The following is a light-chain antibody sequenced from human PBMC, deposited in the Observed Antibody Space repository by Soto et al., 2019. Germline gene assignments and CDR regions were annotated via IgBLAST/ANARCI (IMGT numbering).Light chain of an antibody. CDR1: QSVSSSY. J-gene: IGKJ1*01. V-gene: IGKV3-20*01. Sequence: EIVLTQSPGTLSLSPGERATLSCRASQSVSSSYLAWYQQKPGQAPRLLIYGASSRATGIPDRFSGSGSGTDFTFTISRLEPEDFAVYYGQQYGSSRWTFDQGTKVDIK. CDR3: QQYGSSRWT. CDR2: GAS.